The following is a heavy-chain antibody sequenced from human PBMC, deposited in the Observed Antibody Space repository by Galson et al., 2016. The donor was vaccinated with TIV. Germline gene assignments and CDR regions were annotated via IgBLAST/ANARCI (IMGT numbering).Heavy chain of an antibody. CDR1: GDSVSSTSAA. V-gene: IGHV6-1*01. CDR2: TYYRSTWYN. D-gene: IGHD3-3*01. J-gene: IGHJ4*02. CDR3: ARGALSVFGVIMTLDY. Sequence: CAISGDSVSSTSAAWNWIRQSPSRGLEWLGRTYYRSTWYNDYAASLKRRITITPDTSKNQFSLRLTSVTPEDAAVYYCARGALSVFGVIMTLDYWGQGTLVTVSS.